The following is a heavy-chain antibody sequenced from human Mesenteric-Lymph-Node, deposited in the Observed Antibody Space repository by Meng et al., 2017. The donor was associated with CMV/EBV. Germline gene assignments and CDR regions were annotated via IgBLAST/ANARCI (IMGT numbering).Heavy chain of an antibody. J-gene: IGHJ4*02. CDR2: IYSGGSRI. D-gene: IGHD2-15*01. CDR3: AKGSYGRVYFDY. CDR1: GFTFSSYA. Sequence: LSCASSGFTFSSYAVRWGRQARGEGVGWVAVIYSGGSRIYYADAVKGRFTISRDNSKLYLEMNSLRADDTAIYYCAKGSYGRVYFDYWGQGTLVTVSS. V-gene: IGHV3-23*03.